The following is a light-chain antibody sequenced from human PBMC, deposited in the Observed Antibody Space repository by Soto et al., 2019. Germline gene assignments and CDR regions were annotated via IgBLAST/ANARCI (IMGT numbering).Light chain of an antibody. Sequence: EIVMTQSPATLSVSPGERATLSCRASQSVSSNLAWYQQKPGQAPRLLIYGASTRATGIPARFSGGGSGTEFTLTISSLQSEDFAVYYCQQYNNWPPRAWTFGQGTKVEIK. CDR3: QQYNNWPPRAWT. CDR2: GAS. CDR1: QSVSSN. J-gene: IGKJ1*01. V-gene: IGKV3-15*01.